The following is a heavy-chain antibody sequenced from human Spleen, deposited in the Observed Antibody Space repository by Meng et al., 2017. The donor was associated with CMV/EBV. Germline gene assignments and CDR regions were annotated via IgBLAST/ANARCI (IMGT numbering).Heavy chain of an antibody. V-gene: IGHV4-39*07. CDR2: IYYSGST. J-gene: IGHJ4*01. D-gene: IGHD3-16*01. CDR1: GGCSSSSSYY. Sequence: CGGCSSSSSYYWEWIRQPRGKGMEWIGSIYYSGSTDYNPSLESRVTRSSDTSKNLVSLKLRPATAADTAVDYCARRARPKLGSFDYWGQGTLVTVSS. CDR3: ARRARPKLGSFDY.